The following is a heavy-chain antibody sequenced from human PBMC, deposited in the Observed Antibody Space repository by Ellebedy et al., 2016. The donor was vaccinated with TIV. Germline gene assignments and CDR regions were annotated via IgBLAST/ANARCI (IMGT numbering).Heavy chain of an antibody. CDR3: ARDSGDGYNSYYFDY. CDR2: INPIFGTA. J-gene: IGHJ4*02. D-gene: IGHD5-24*01. Sequence: SVTVSCXASGGTINTYAISWVRQAPGQGLAWMGGINPIFGTANYAQKFQGRVTITADESTSTAYMELSSLRSEDTAVYYCARDSGDGYNSYYFDYWGQGTLVTVSS. V-gene: IGHV1-69*13. CDR1: GGTINTYA.